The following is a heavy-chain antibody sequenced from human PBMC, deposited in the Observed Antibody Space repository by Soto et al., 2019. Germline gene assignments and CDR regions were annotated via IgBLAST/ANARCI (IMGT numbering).Heavy chain of an antibody. Sequence: ASVKVSGKASGYTFTGYYMHWVRQAPGQGLEWMGWINPNSGGTNYAQKFQGRVTMTRDTSISTAYMELSRLRSDDTAVYYCARDSDSSGWPDYWGQGTLVTVSS. CDR3: ARDSDSSGWPDY. J-gene: IGHJ4*02. CDR1: GYTFTGYY. V-gene: IGHV1-2*02. D-gene: IGHD6-19*01. CDR2: INPNSGGT.